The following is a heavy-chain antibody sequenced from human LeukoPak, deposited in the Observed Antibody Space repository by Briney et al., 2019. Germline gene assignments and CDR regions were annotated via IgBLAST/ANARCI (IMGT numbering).Heavy chain of an antibody. CDR3: ARVVVDSLNWFDP. V-gene: IGHV1-2*02. CDR2: INPKSGGT. D-gene: IGHD3/OR15-3a*01. Sequence: ASVKVSCKASGYTFTGFYIHWVRQAPGQGLEWMEWINPKSGGTNYAQTFQGRVTMTRDTSISTAYMELSRLTSDDTAVYYCARVVVDSLNWFDPWGQGTLVTVSS. CDR1: GYTFTGFY. J-gene: IGHJ5*02.